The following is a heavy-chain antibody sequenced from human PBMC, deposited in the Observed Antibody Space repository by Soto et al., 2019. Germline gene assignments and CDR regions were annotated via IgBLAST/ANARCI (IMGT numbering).Heavy chain of an antibody. CDR3: ARGGLSRGNWFDP. Sequence: QVQLVQSGPEVKKPGASVKVSCKASGYTFNTFGVTWVRQAPGQGLEWMGWINTSNGKTNYAPKFQVRVTLTIDTSTTTASMELRSLTSDDTAIYFCARGGLSRGNWFDPWGQGTLVTVSS. J-gene: IGHJ5*02. CDR2: INTSNGKT. D-gene: IGHD2-2*01. CDR1: GYTFNTFG. V-gene: IGHV1-18*04.